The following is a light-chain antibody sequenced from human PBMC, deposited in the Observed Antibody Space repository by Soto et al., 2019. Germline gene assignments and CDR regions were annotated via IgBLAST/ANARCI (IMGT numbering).Light chain of an antibody. CDR2: AAS. V-gene: IGKV1-8*01. Sequence: AIRMTQSPSSLSASTGDRVTITCRASQGISSYLAGYQQKPGKAPKLLIYAASTLQSGVPSRFSGSGSGTDFTLTISCLQSEDFATYYCQQYYSDPSFGQGTRLEIK. CDR3: QQYYSDPS. J-gene: IGKJ5*01. CDR1: QGISSY.